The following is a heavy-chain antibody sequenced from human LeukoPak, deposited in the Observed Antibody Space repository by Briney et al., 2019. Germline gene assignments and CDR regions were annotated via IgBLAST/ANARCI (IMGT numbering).Heavy chain of an antibody. Sequence: GGSLRLSCAASGFTFSSYGMHWVRQAPGKGLEWVAFIRYDGSNKYYADSVKGRFTISRDNSKNTLYLQMNSLRAEDTAVYYCARVADGVDIYYYMDVWGKGTTVTVSS. J-gene: IGHJ6*03. D-gene: IGHD3-10*01. V-gene: IGHV3-30*02. CDR2: IRYDGSNK. CDR3: ARVADGVDIYYYMDV. CDR1: GFTFSSYG.